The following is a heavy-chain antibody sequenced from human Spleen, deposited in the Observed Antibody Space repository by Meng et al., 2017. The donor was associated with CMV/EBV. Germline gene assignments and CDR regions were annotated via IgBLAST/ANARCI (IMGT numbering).Heavy chain of an antibody. V-gene: IGHV1-18*01. CDR3: AKTLRGSNFGFDP. CDR2: VSVYDGNT. Sequence: KASGYSFSDSGMGWVRQAPGQGPEWLGWVSVYDGNTVYAQSVRGRVTMTTDTSTSTAYMELRSLISDDTAVYYCAKTLRGSNFGFDPWGQGTLVTVSS. D-gene: IGHD4-11*01. J-gene: IGHJ5*02. CDR1: GYSFSDSG.